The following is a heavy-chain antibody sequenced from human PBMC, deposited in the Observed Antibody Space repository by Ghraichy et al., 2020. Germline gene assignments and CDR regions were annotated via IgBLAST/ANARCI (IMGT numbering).Heavy chain of an antibody. D-gene: IGHD6-19*01. J-gene: IGHJ6*02. CDR1: GYRFTNYW. CDR2: IYPGDSDT. CDR3: ARGGEEAVAGTGKRYYYYGMDV. Sequence: GESLNISCKGSGYRFTNYWIGWVRQMSGKGLEWMGVIYPGDSDTRYSPSFQGQVTISADKSISTAYLQWSGLKASDTAMYYCARGGEEAVAGTGKRYYYYGMDVWGQGTTVTVSS. V-gene: IGHV5-51*01.